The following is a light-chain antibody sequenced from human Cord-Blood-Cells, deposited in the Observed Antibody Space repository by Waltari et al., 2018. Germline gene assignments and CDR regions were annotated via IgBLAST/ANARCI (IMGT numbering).Light chain of an antibody. V-gene: IGKV2-28*01. CDR3: MQALQTPWT. CDR2: LGS. J-gene: IGKJ1*01. CDR1: QNLLHSNGYNS. Sequence: DIVMTQSPLSLPVTPGEPASISCRSSQNLLHSNGYNSLDWYLQKQGQSPQLLIYLGSNRASGVPDRFSGSGSGTDFTLKISRVEAEDVGVYYCMQALQTPWTFGQGTKVEIK.